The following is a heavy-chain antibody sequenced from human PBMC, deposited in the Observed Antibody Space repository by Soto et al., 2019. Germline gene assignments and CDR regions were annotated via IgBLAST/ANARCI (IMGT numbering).Heavy chain of an antibody. V-gene: IGHV1-18*01. CDR3: AGVSFYMIVVDKLVGGWDY. D-gene: IGHD3-22*01. CDR2: ISAYNGNT. CDR1: GYTFTSYG. J-gene: IGHJ4*02. Sequence: QVQLVQSGAEVKKPGASVKVSCKASGYTFTSYGISWVRQAPGQGLEWMGWISAYNGNTNYAQKLQCIVTITTDTSTSTAYMKLRSLRSDDTAVYYCAGVSFYMIVVDKLVGGWDYWGQGTLVTVSS.